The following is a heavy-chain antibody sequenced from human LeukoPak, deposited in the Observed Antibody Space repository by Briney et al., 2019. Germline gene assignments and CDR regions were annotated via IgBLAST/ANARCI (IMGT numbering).Heavy chain of an antibody. CDR3: AKDFVPI. CDR2: ISYDGSNK. J-gene: IGHJ3*02. Sequence: GGSLRLSCAASGFTFSSYEMNWVRQAPGKGLEWVAVISYDGSNKYYADSVKGRFTISRDNSKNTLYLQMNSLRAEDTAVYYCAKDFVPIWGQGTMVTVSS. CDR1: GFTFSSYE. V-gene: IGHV3-30*18.